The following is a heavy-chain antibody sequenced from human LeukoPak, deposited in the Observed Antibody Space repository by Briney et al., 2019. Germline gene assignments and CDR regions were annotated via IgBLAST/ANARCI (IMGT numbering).Heavy chain of an antibody. Sequence: SETLSLTCTVSGDSISGYYWTWIRQPPGKGLEWIGYIYYSGSIDYNPSLKSRLTISVDTSKNQFSLKLSSVTAADTAVYYCARLRGNYFPDYWGQGTLVTVSS. J-gene: IGHJ4*02. V-gene: IGHV4-59*01. CDR2: IYYSGSI. D-gene: IGHD4-11*01. CDR1: GDSISGYY. CDR3: ARLRGNYFPDY.